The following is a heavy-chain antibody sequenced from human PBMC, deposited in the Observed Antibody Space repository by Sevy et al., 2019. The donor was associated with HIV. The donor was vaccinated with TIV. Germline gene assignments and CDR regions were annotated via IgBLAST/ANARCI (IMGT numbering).Heavy chain of an antibody. V-gene: IGHV3-23*01. D-gene: IGHD6-13*01. J-gene: IGHJ3*02. CDR3: AKASRIAAAGTSAFDI. CDR2: ISGSGGST. Sequence: GGSLRLSCAASGFTFSSYAMSWVRLAPGKGLEWVSAISGSGGSTYYADSVKGRFTISRDNSKNTLYLQMNSLRAEDTAVYYCAKASRIAAAGTSAFDIWGQGTMVTVSS. CDR1: GFTFSSYA.